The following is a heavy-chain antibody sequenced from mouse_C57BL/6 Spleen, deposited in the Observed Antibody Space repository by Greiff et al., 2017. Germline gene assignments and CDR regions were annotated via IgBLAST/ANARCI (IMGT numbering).Heavy chain of an antibody. CDR3: ARDGGAWFAY. J-gene: IGHJ3*01. Sequence: VQLKESGGGLVKPGGSLKLSCAASGFTFSSYAMSWVRQTPEKRLEWVATISDGGSYTYYPDNVKGRFTISRDNAKNNLYLQMSHLKSEDTAMYYCARDGGAWFAYWGQGTLVTVSA. CDR1: GFTFSSYA. CDR2: ISDGGSYT. V-gene: IGHV5-4*01.